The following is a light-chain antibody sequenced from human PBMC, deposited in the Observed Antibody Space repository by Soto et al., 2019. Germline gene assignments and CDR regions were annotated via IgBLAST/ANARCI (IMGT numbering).Light chain of an antibody. CDR3: QQTYRTPT. J-gene: IGKJ1*01. CDR1: QSVSSS. CDR2: HVS. V-gene: IGKV1-39*01. Sequence: DIQMTQSPSSLSASIGDRVTITCRASQSVSSSLNWYQQKPGEAPNLLIYHVSNLQSGVPSRFSGSGSGTDFTLIIRSLQPEDFATYYCQQTYRTPTFGQGTKVDIK.